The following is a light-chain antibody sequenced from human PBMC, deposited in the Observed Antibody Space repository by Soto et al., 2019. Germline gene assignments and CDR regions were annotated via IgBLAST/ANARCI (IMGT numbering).Light chain of an antibody. CDR1: QSVSSSN. Sequence: EIVLTQSPGTLSLSPGERATLSCRASQSVSSSNLAWYQQKPGQAPRVLISGASTRATGIPDRFSGSGSGTDFTLTISRLGPEDFAVYYCQQYGSSPITFGHGTRLDIK. CDR2: GAS. V-gene: IGKV3-20*01. J-gene: IGKJ5*01. CDR3: QQYGSSPIT.